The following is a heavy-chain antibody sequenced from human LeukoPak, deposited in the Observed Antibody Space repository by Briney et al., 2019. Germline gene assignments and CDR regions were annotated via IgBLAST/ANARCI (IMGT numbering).Heavy chain of an antibody. V-gene: IGHV3-21*01. D-gene: IGHD3-3*01. CDR2: ISSSSIYI. J-gene: IGHJ3*02. CDR3: ARGSRFGVVERDAFDI. Sequence: PGGSLRLSCAASGFTFSTYSMNWVRQAPGKGLEWVSSISSSSIYIYYADSVKGRFTISRDNAKKSLYLQMNSLRAEDTAVYYCARGSRFGVVERDAFDIWGQGTMVTVSS. CDR1: GFTFSTYS.